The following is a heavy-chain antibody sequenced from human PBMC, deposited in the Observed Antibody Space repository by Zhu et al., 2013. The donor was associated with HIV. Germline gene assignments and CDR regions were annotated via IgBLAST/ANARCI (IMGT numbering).Heavy chain of an antibody. CDR3: ARGRSSSSLHYYGMDV. CDR2: MNPHSGHS. D-gene: IGHD6-13*01. J-gene: IGHJ6*02. CDR1: GYSFTSYD. Sequence: QVQVVQSGAEVKKPGASVKVSCKASGYSFTSYDINWARQATGQGLEWMGWMNPHSGHSGCAQKFLGRVSLTMNTSISTVYMELSSLRSEDTAVYYRARGRSSSSLHYYGMDVWGQGTAITVSS. V-gene: IGHV1-8*01.